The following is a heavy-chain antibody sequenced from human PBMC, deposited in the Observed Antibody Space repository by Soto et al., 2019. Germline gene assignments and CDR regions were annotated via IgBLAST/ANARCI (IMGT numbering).Heavy chain of an antibody. CDR1: GGTFSGYA. V-gene: IGHV1-69*13. CDR3: ARTTTVVHWYVDL. CDR2: IIPIFGKA. D-gene: IGHD4-17*01. J-gene: IGHJ2*01. Sequence: SVKVSCKASGGTFSGYAITLVRQAPGQGLEWMGGIIPIFGKANYAQKFKGRVTITADESTSTAYMELSSLRSEDTAVYYWARTTTVVHWYVDLWGRGTLVTVSS.